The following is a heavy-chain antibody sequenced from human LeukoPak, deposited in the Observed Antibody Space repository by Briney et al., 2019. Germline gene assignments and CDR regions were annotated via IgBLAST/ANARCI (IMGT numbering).Heavy chain of an antibody. CDR2: IYYSGST. CDR1: GYSVSSGYY. Sequence: SETLSLTCAVSGYSVSSGYYWGWIRQPPGKGLEWIGYIYYSGSTYYDPSLKSRVTISVDTSKNQFSLKLSSVTAADTAVYYCARDNWNDGPIDYWGQGTLVTVSS. V-gene: IGHV4-30-4*08. J-gene: IGHJ4*02. CDR3: ARDNWNDGPIDY. D-gene: IGHD1-1*01.